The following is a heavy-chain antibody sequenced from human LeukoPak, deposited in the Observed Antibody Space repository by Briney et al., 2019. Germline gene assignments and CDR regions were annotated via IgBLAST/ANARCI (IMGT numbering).Heavy chain of an antibody. CDR1: GGSISSYY. CDR2: IYYSGST. J-gene: IGHJ6*02. CDR3: ARVHGYSSSWSPYYYYGMDV. V-gene: IGHV4-59*01. Sequence: SETLSLTCTVSGGSISSYYWSWIRQPPGKGLEWIGYIYYSGSTNYNPSLKSRVTISVDTSKNQLSLKLSSVTAADTAVYYCARVHGYSSSWSPYYYYGMDVWGQGTTVTVSS. D-gene: IGHD6-13*01.